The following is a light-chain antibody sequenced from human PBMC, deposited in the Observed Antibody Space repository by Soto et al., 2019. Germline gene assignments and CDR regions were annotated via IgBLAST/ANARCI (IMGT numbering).Light chain of an antibody. V-gene: IGLV2-14*02. J-gene: IGLJ3*02. CDR3: SSFVAGNNYWV. Sequence: QSALTQPASVSGSPGQSITISCTGTSSDVGSYNLVTWYQQHPGKAPKLMIYEASKWPSGVSIRFSASRSGNTASVTISGLQAEAEADYYCSSFVAGNNYWVFGGGTKLTVL. CDR2: EAS. CDR1: SSDVGSYNL.